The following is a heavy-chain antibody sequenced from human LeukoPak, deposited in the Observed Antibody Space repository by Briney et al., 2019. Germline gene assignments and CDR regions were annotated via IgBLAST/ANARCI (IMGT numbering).Heavy chain of an antibody. CDR2: ISYSGST. D-gene: IGHD6-13*01. CDR3: ARGGSWYLSF. J-gene: IGHJ1*01. V-gene: IGHV4-4*02. Sequence: SETLSLTCAVSGGSVSSSNWWSWVRQPPGKGLEWIGEISYSGSTNYNPSLKSRVTVSVDKSKNQLSLELSSVTVADTAVYYCARGGSWYLSFWGQGTLVTVSS. CDR1: GGSVSSSNW.